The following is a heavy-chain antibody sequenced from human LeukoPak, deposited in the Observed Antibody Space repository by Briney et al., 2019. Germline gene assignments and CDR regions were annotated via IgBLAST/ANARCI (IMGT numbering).Heavy chain of an antibody. CDR2: ISYDGSNK. CDR1: GFTVSSSY. V-gene: IGHV3-30*18. CDR3: AKGSSWYGGEYFQH. Sequence: GGSLRLSCAASGFTVSSSYMSWVRQAPGKGLEWVAVISYDGSNKYYADSVKGRFTISRDNSKNTLYLQMNSLRAEDTAVYYCAKGSSWYGGEYFQHWGQGTLVTVSS. D-gene: IGHD6-13*01. J-gene: IGHJ1*01.